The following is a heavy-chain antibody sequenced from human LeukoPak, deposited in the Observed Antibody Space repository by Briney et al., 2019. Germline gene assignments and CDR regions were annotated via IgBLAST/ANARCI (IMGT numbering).Heavy chain of an antibody. CDR3: ARGVVAAPDTVDY. D-gene: IGHD6-13*01. Sequence: SETLSLTCTVSGGSISSSSYYWGWIRQPPGKGLEWIGSIYYSGSTYYNPSLKSRVTMSVDTSKNQFSLKLSSLTAADTAVYYCARGVVAAPDTVDYWGQGTLVTVSS. CDR2: IYYSGST. V-gene: IGHV4-39*07. CDR1: GGSISSSSYY. J-gene: IGHJ4*02.